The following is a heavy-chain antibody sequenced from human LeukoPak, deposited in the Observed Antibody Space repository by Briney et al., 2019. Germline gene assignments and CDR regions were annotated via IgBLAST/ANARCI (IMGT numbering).Heavy chain of an antibody. J-gene: IGHJ4*02. CDR2: ISSNGVST. D-gene: IGHD1-26*01. CDR1: GFTFSSYI. CDR3: ARDKVGAGDY. Sequence: GGSLRLSCAASGFTFSSYIMHWVRQAPGKGLEYLSAISSNGVSTSYANSVKGRFTISRDNSKNTLYLQMGSLRADDMAVYYCARDKVGAGDYWGRGTLVTVSS. V-gene: IGHV3-64*01.